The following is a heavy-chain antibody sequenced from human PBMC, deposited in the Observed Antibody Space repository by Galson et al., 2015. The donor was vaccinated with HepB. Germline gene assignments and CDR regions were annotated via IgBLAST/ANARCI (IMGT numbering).Heavy chain of an antibody. Sequence: SLRLSCAASGFTFDDYAMHWVRHAPGKGLEWVSGINWNSGSIGYADSVKGRFTISRDNAKNSLYLQMNSLRAEDTALYYCARDSYYDSSGFVPDYWGQGTLVTVSS. CDR3: ARDSYYDSSGFVPDY. D-gene: IGHD3-22*01. CDR1: GFTFDDYA. CDR2: INWNSGSI. V-gene: IGHV3-9*01. J-gene: IGHJ4*02.